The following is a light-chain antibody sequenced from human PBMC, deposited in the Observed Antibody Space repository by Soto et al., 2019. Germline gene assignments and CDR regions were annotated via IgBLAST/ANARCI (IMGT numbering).Light chain of an antibody. CDR1: QSISFY. CDR3: QQRSNWPT. J-gene: IGKJ5*01. CDR2: DAS. V-gene: IGKV3-11*01. Sequence: EIVLTQSPATLSLSPGERATLSCRASQSISFYLTWYQHKPGQAPRLLIYDASNRATGIPARFSSSGYGTDFTLTISSLEPEDFAVYYCQQRSNWPTFGQGTRLEIK.